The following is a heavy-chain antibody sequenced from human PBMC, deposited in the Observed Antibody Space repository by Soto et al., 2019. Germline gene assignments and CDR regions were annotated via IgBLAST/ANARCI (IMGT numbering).Heavy chain of an antibody. CDR1: GGSISSGGYY. D-gene: IGHD1-26*01. Sequence: QVQLQESGPGLVKPSQTLSLTCTVSGGSISSGGYYWTWIRQHPGKGLEWIGYIYYGGNTYYNPSLKSRVTISEDTSKNQFSLKLSSVTAADTAVYYCVLSSYPLYYAMDVWGQGTTVTVSS. J-gene: IGHJ6*02. CDR2: IYYGGNT. CDR3: VLSSYPLYYAMDV. V-gene: IGHV4-31*03.